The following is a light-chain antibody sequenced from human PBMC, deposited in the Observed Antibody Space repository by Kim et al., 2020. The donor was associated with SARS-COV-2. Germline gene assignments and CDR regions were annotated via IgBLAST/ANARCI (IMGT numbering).Light chain of an antibody. Sequence: ASVGDRVAITCRASQDISNYLTWYQQKPGMAPKLLIYAASNLQTGVPSRFSGSGSGTEFTLTISSLQPEDFATYYCQQNSNYPRTFGGGTKVDIK. CDR2: AAS. V-gene: IGKV1-9*01. J-gene: IGKJ4*01. CDR3: QQNSNYPRT. CDR1: QDISNY.